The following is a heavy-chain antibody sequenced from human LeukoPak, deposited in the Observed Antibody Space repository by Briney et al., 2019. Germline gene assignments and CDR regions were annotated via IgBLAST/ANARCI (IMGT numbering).Heavy chain of an antibody. D-gene: IGHD6-13*01. CDR1: GFTFSVAA. J-gene: IGHJ6*02. V-gene: IGHV3-23*01. CDR3: ARESVAAAGTPYYYYGMDV. CDR2: IGASGEST. Sequence: GGSLRLSCAASGFTFSVAAMTWVRQAPGKGLEWVSLIGASGESTYYADSVKGRFTISRDNSKNTLYLQMNSLRAEDTAVYYCARESVAAAGTPYYYYGMDVWGQGTTVTVSS.